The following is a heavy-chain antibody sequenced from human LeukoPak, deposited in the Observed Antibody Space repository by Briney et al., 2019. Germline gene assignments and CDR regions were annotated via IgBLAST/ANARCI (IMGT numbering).Heavy chain of an antibody. CDR2: IYYSGST. D-gene: IGHD4-17*01. V-gene: IGHV4-30-4*01. Sequence: SETLSLTCTVSGVSISSGDYYWSWIRQPPGKRLEWIGYIYYSGSTYYNPSLKSRVTISVDTSKTQFSLRLSSVTAADTAVYYCARDHDYGDYVRAFDIWGQGTMVTVSS. CDR1: GVSISSGDYY. CDR3: ARDHDYGDYVRAFDI. J-gene: IGHJ3*02.